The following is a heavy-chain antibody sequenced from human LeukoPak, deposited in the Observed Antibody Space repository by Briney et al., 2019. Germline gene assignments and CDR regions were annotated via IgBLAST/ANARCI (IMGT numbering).Heavy chain of an antibody. CDR2: HNPNSCGT. CDR3: ARDALRNRHWGAWFDP. V-gene: IGHV1-2*02. J-gene: IGHJ5*02. CDR1: GYTLTGYY. Sequence: VATVKVSCKASGYTLTGYYMHWVRQAPGQGLEWMGWHNPNSCGTHYAQKLQGRVTMTRDTSISPAYMELSRLRSDDTAVYYCARDALRNRHWGAWFDPWGQGTLVTVSS. D-gene: IGHD7-27*01.